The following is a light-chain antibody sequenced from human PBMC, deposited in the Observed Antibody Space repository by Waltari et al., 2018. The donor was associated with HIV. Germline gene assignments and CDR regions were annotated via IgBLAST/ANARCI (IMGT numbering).Light chain of an antibody. CDR1: SSNIGNNF. J-gene: IGLJ3*02. CDR2: DNN. Sequence: QSVLTQPPSVSAAPGQKLTISCSGSSSNIGNNFVSWYQQLPGTAPKLLIYDNNKRPSGIPDRFSGSKSGTSATLGITGLQTGDEADYYCGTWDSSLSAGLFGGGTKLTVL. V-gene: IGLV1-51*01. CDR3: GTWDSSLSAGL.